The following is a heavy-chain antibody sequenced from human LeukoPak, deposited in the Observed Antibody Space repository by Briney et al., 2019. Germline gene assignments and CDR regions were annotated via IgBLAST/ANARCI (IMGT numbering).Heavy chain of an antibody. J-gene: IGHJ4*02. CDR3: ARWGPTIRGVQNN. D-gene: IGHD3-10*01. CDR1: GFTFDDYG. CDR2: ISSSSSYI. V-gene: IGHV3-21*01. Sequence: GGSLRLSCAASGFTFDDYGMSWVRQAPGKGLEWVSSISSSSSYIYYADSVKGRFTISRDNAKYSLYLQMNSLRAEDTAVYYCARWGPTIRGVQNNWGQGTLVTVSS.